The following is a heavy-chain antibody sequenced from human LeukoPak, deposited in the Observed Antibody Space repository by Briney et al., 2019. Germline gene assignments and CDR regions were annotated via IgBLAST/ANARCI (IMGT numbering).Heavy chain of an antibody. CDR3: ASGLGYSYGS. D-gene: IGHD5-18*01. J-gene: IGHJ5*02. Sequence: SETLSLTCAGYGGSCSGYYWSWIRQPPGKGLEWIGEINHSGSTNYNPSLKSRVTISVDTSKNQFSLKLSSVTAADTAVYYCASGLGYSYGSWGQGTLVTVSS. CDR1: GGSCSGYY. V-gene: IGHV4-34*01. CDR2: INHSGST.